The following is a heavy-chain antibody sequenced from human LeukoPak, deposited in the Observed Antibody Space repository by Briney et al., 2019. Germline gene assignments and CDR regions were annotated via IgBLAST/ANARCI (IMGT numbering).Heavy chain of an antibody. CDR3: ARDLSGTGYFDY. V-gene: IGHV4-31*03. CDR1: GGSISSGGYY. J-gene: IGHJ4*02. CDR2: IYYSGST. D-gene: IGHD1-14*01. Sequence: PSETLSLTCTVSGGSISSGGYYWSWIRQHPGKGLEWIGYIYYSGSTYYNPSLKSRVTISLDTSKNQFSLKLSSVTAADTAVYYCARDLSGTGYFDYWGQGTLVTVSS.